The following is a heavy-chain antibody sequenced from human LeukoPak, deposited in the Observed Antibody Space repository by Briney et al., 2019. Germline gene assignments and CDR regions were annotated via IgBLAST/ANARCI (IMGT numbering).Heavy chain of an antibody. CDR2: ISSRSSYI. CDR3: ASFRGYSNCN. Sequence: GGSLRLSCAASGFTFSSYSMNWVRQAPGKGLEWVSFISSRSSYIYYADSVKGRFTISRDNANNSLYLHMNSLRAEDTAVYYCASFRGYSNCNWGQGTLVTVSS. CDR1: GFTFSSYS. D-gene: IGHD4-11*01. V-gene: IGHV3-21*01. J-gene: IGHJ4*02.